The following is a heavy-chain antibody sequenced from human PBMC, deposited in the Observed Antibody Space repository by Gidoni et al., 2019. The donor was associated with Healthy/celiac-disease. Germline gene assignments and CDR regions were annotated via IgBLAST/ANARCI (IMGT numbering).Heavy chain of an antibody. V-gene: IGHV1-2*02. CDR1: GYTFTGYY. CDR3: ARDCGGDCYGRTLGY. J-gene: IGHJ4*02. CDR2: INPNSGGT. D-gene: IGHD2-21*02. Sequence: QVQLVQSGAEVKKPGASVKVSCTASGYTFTGYYMHWVRQAPGQGLEWMGWINPNSGGTNYAQKFQGRVTMTRDTSISTAYMELSRLRSDDTAVYYCARDCGGDCYGRTLGYWGQGTLVTVSS.